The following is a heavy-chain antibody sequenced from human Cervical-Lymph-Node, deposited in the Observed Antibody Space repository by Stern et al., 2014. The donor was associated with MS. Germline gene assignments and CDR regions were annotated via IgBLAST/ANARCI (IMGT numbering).Heavy chain of an antibody. J-gene: IGHJ5*02. CDR3: ARATDL. Sequence: VQLVESGPGLLRPSETLSLTCTVSGASITSYYWSWIRQPPGKGLEWIGYIYSRGNTNYNASLKGRVAISIGTSKTQFSLRLSSVTAADTAVYYFARATDLWGQGTLVTVSS. V-gene: IGHV4-59*01. CDR2: IYSRGNT. CDR1: GASITSYY.